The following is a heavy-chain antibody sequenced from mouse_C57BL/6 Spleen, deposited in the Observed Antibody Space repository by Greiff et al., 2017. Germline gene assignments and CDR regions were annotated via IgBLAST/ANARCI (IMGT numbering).Heavy chain of an antibody. CDR2: ISDGGSYT. J-gene: IGHJ2*01. Sequence: EVHLVESGGGLVKPGGSLKLSCAASGFTFSSYAMSWVRQTPEKRLEWVATISDGGSYTYYPDNVKGRFTISRDKAKNNQYLQMSHLKSEDTAMYYWARDDNYSFFDYWGQGTTLTVSS. D-gene: IGHD2-12*01. V-gene: IGHV5-4*01. CDR3: ARDDNYSFFDY. CDR1: GFTFSSYA.